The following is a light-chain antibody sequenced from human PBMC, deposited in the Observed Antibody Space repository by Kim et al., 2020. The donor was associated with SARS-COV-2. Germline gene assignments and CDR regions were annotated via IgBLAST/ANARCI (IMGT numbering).Light chain of an antibody. Sequence: EIVMTQSPATLSVSPGERATLSCRASPSVSSNLAWYQQKPGQAPRLLIYGASTRATGIPARFSGSGSGTEFTLTISSLQAEDFAFYYCQQYNNWPPLTFGGGTKVDIK. V-gene: IGKV3-15*01. CDR1: PSVSSN. J-gene: IGKJ4*01. CDR3: QQYNNWPPLT. CDR2: GAS.